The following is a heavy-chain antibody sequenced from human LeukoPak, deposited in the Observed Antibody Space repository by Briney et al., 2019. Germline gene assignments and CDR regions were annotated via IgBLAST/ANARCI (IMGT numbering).Heavy chain of an antibody. CDR3: ARDRIAAVNWFDP. CDR1: GFTFSSYG. CDR2: IWYDGSNK. D-gene: IGHD6-13*01. Sequence: GGSLRLSCAASGFTFSSYGMHWVRQAPGKGLEWGAVIWYDGSNKYYADSVKGRFTISRDNSKNTLYLQMNSLRAEDTAVYYCARDRIAAVNWFDPWGQGTLVTVSS. J-gene: IGHJ5*02. V-gene: IGHV3-33*01.